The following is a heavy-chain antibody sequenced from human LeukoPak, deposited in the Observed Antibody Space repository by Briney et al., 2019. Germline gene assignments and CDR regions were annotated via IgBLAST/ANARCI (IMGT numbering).Heavy chain of an antibody. D-gene: IGHD3-10*01. CDR3: ARGLVTMVRGVRPNDAFDI. Sequence: NPSETLSLTCTVSGGSISSYYWSWIRQPAGKGLEWIGRIYTSGSTNYNPSPKSRVTMSVDTSKNQFSLKLSSVTAADTAVYYCARGLVTMVRGVRPNDAFDIWGQGTMVTVSS. CDR1: GGSISSYY. V-gene: IGHV4-4*07. CDR2: IYTSGST. J-gene: IGHJ3*02.